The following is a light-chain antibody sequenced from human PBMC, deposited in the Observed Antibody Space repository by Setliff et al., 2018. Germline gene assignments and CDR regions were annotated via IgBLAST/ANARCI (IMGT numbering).Light chain of an antibody. CDR1: SSDVGSYDL. CDR3: NAYASDTTYV. CDR2: GVS. V-gene: IGLV2-14*03. J-gene: IGLJ1*01. Sequence: QSALAQPASVSGSPGQSITISCSGTSSDVGSYDLVSWYQQHPGKAPKLIIYGVSDRPSGVSSRFSGSKSGNTAYLTISGLQTEDEAEYYCNAYASDTTYVFGSGTKVTV.